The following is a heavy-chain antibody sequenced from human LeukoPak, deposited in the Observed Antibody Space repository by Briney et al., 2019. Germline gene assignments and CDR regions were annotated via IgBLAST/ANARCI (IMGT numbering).Heavy chain of an antibody. Sequence: PTGGSLILSCSASGFTFSSYAMSSVRQAPGKGLEWVSAISGSGGSTYYADSVNGRFTISRDNSKSTLYLQMNSLRAEDTAVYYCAKGTYSSGWYAVDYWGQGTLVTVSS. V-gene: IGHV3-23*01. J-gene: IGHJ4*02. CDR2: ISGSGGST. CDR1: GFTFSSYA. D-gene: IGHD6-19*01. CDR3: AKGTYSSGWYAVDY.